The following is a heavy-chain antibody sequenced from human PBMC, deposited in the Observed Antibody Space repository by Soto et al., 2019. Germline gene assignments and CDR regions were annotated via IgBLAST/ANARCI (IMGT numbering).Heavy chain of an antibody. V-gene: IGHV3-48*01. J-gene: IGHJ4*02. D-gene: IGHD2-15*01. CDR2: ISSSSNTI. Sequence: GGSLRLSCSASGFAFNTYSMNWVRQAPGKGLEWVSYISSSSNTIYYADSVRGRFTISRDNGKNSLYLQMDSLRAEDTVVYYCARRYCTGDSCYTEFRGQGTLVTVSS. CDR1: GFAFNTYS. CDR3: ARRYCTGDSCYTEF.